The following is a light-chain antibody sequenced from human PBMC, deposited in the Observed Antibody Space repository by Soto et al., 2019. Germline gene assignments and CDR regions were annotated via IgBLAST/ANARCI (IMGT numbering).Light chain of an antibody. V-gene: IGKV3-20*01. Sequence: EIVLTQSPGTLSLSPGERATLSCRASQSLSSNYLAWYQQKPGQAPRLLIYGASSRATGIPDRFSGSGSGTDFTLTIIRLEPEDFAVYYCQHYGTSQTFGQGTKVDIK. CDR3: QHYGTSQT. CDR2: GAS. J-gene: IGKJ1*01. CDR1: QSLSSNY.